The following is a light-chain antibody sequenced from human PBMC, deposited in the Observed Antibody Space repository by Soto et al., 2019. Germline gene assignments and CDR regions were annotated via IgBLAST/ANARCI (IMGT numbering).Light chain of an antibody. J-gene: IGKJ3*01. CDR3: QQRSNWLT. Sequence: EIVLTQYPVTLSLSPGESGTLSCRASQNIGIFLAWYQQRRGQAPRLLIYDASDRAPGIPVRFSGSGSGTDFTLTISGPEPEDFAVYYCQQRSNWLTFGPGTKVDIK. CDR2: DAS. V-gene: IGKV3-11*01. CDR1: QNIGIF.